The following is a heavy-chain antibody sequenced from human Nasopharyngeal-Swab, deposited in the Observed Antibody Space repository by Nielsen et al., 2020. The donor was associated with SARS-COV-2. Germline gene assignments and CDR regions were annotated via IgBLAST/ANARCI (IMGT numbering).Heavy chain of an antibody. Sequence: GESLKISCEASGFSFDNFPMNWVRQAPGRGLEWISNIRTSVEGGMFYADSVKGRFTISRDDAKSSLFLQMNSLRVEDTAVCYCVRDLYYGFDHWGQGTLVTVSS. CDR2: IRTSVEGGM. D-gene: IGHD3-10*01. V-gene: IGHV3-48*04. CDR1: GFSFDNFP. CDR3: VRDLYYGFDH. J-gene: IGHJ4*02.